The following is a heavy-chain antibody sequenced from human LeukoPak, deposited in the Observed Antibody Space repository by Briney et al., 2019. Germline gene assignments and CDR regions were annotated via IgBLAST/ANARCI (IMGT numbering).Heavy chain of an antibody. V-gene: IGHV4-30-2*01. D-gene: IGHD3-10*01. CDR1: GGSISSGGYS. CDR2: IYHSGST. Sequence: PSETLSLTRAVSGGSISSGGYSWSWIRQPPGKGLEWIGYIYHSGSTYYNPSLKSRVTISVDRSKNQFSLKLSSVTAADTAVYYCARGYYGSGTYKDWLDPWGQGTLVTVSS. CDR3: ARGYYGSGTYKDWLDP. J-gene: IGHJ5*02.